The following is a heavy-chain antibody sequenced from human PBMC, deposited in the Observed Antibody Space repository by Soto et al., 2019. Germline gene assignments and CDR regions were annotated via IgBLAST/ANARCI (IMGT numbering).Heavy chain of an antibody. D-gene: IGHD6-19*01. CDR1: GFTFSSYS. Sequence: EVQLVESGGGLVKPGGSLRLSCAASGFTFSSYSMNWFRQAPGKGLEWGSSISSSSSYIYYADSVKGRFTISRDNAKNSMYLQMNSMRAEDTALSYCARELRGSSGFWGQGTLVTVSS. CDR2: ISSSSSYI. V-gene: IGHV3-21*01. J-gene: IGHJ4*02. CDR3: ARELRGSSGF.